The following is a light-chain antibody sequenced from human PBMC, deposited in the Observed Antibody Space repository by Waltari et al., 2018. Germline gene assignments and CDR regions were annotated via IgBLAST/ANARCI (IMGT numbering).Light chain of an antibody. V-gene: IGLV3-1*01. CDR2: QDS. CDR3: QAWDSLGV. Sequence: SYELTQPPSVSVSPGQTASIPCSGDKLGDKYACWYQQKPGQSPVLVIYQDSKRPSGIPERFSGSNSGNTATLTISGTQAMDEADYYCQAWDSLGVFGGGTKLTVL. J-gene: IGLJ2*01. CDR1: KLGDKY.